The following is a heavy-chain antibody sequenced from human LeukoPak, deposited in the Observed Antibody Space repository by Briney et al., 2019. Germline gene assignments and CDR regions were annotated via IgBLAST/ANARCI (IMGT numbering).Heavy chain of an antibody. CDR2: ISGSGGST. D-gene: IGHD3-22*01. CDR1: GFTFSSYA. CDR3: ATVPMGGYDSSGHKEDY. Sequence: GGSLRLSCAASGFTFSSYAMSWVRQAPGKGLEWVSAISGSGGSTYYADSVKGRFTISRDNSKNTLYLQMNSLRAEDAAVYYCATVPMGGYDSSGHKEDYWGQGTLVTVSS. V-gene: IGHV3-23*01. J-gene: IGHJ4*02.